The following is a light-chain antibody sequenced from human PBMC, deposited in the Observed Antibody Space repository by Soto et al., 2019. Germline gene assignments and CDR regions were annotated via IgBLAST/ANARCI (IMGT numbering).Light chain of an antibody. J-gene: IGLJ1*01. CDR2: SNN. Sequence: QSVLTQPPSASGTPGQRVTISCSGSSSNIGSNTVNWYQQLPGTAPKLLTYSNNQRPSGVPDRFSGSKSGTSASLAISGLQSEDEADYYCAAWDDSRDVFGTGTKLTVL. CDR1: SSNIGSNT. V-gene: IGLV1-44*01. CDR3: AAWDDSRDV.